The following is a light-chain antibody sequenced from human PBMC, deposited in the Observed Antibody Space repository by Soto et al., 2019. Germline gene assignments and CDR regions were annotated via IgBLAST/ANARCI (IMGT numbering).Light chain of an antibody. Sequence: EIVLTQSPGTLSLSPGEGAALPCRASQSISNSNIAWYQQKPGQAPRLLVYAASRRATGIPVRFSGSGTGTDFTLTISRMEPEDCAIYYCQQYGSPRGTFGQGTKVETK. CDR2: AAS. V-gene: IGKV3-20*01. CDR1: QSISNSN. CDR3: QQYGSPRGT. J-gene: IGKJ1*01.